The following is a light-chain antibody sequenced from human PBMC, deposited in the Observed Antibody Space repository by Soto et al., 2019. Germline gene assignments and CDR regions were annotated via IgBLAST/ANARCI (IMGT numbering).Light chain of an antibody. J-gene: IGKJ1*01. CDR2: TAS. CDR1: QSITFY. V-gene: IGKV1-39*01. CDR3: QQSYSTPRT. Sequence: DIHMTQSPSSLSASVGDRVTIACRASQSITFYLNWYQQKPGKAPRLLIYTASSLQSGVPSRFSGSGSGTDFTLTINSLQPEDFATYYCQQSYSTPRTFGQGTKVEIK.